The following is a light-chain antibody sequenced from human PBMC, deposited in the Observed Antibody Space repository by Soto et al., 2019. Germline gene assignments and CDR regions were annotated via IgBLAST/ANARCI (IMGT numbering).Light chain of an antibody. V-gene: IGKV3-20*01. CDR3: QHYSLYSPWT. CDR2: DAS. J-gene: IGKJ1*01. CDR1: QSVRNSY. Sequence: EIVFTQSPGTLSLSPGERATLHCRASQSVRNSYLAWYQQKPGQAPRLLIYDASSRATGIPDRFSGSGSGTDFTLTITSLQPDDSATYYCQHYSLYSPWTFGQGTKVDIK.